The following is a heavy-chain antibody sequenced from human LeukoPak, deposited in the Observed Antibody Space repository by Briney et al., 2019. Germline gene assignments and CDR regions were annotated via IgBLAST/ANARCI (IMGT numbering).Heavy chain of an antibody. Sequence: GGSLRLSCAASGFTFTNYWMTWVRQAPGKGLEWVANIGQDGGEKYYVDSVKGRFTISRDNTKDSLYLQMNSLRAEDTAVYYCARSSRYYDSSGIGWYYFDYWGQGTLVTVSS. CDR2: IGQDGGEK. J-gene: IGHJ4*02. D-gene: IGHD3-22*01. V-gene: IGHV3-7*01. CDR3: ARSSRYYDSSGIGWYYFDY. CDR1: GFTFTNYW.